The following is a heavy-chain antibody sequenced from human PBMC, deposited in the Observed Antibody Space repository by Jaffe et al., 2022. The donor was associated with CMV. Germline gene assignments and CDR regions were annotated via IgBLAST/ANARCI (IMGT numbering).Heavy chain of an antibody. D-gene: IGHD2-2*02. CDR2: IFSNDEK. V-gene: IGHV2-26*01. J-gene: IGHJ5*02. CDR1: GFSLSNARMG. Sequence: QVTLKESGPVLVKPTETLTLTCTVSGFSLSNARMGVSWIRQPPGKALEWLAHIFSNDEKSYSTSLKSRLTISKDTSKSQVVLTMTNMDPVDTATYYCARILKDIVVVPAAIGNWFDPWGQGTLVTVSS. CDR3: ARILKDIVVVPAAIGNWFDP.